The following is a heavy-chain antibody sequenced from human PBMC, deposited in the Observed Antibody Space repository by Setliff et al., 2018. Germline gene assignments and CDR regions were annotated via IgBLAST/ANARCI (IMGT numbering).Heavy chain of an antibody. CDR2: ISTYNVNT. CDR3: ARRNFYYGSSGFALYYYYMDV. Sequence: ASVKVSCKASGYPFTNYGITWVRQAPGQGLEWLGWISTYNVNTTYAQKLQDRVTMTTDTSTSTAYMELRSLRSDDTAVYYCARRNFYYGSSGFALYYYYMDVWGKGTTVTVS. D-gene: IGHD3-22*01. V-gene: IGHV1-18*01. CDR1: GYPFTNYG. J-gene: IGHJ6*03.